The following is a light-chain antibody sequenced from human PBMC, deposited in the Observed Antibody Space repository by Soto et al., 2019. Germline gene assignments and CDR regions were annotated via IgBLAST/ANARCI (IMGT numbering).Light chain of an antibody. CDR1: QSVSNN. J-gene: IGKJ1*01. CDR3: QQYNNWPPCT. V-gene: IGKV3-15*01. Sequence: ILMTQSPATLSVSPGERATLSCRASQSVSNNLAWYQQKPGQAPRLLIYDASTRATGITARFSGSGPGTEFTLTIRGLQSEDFAVYYCQQYNNWPPCTFGQGTKVEIK. CDR2: DAS.